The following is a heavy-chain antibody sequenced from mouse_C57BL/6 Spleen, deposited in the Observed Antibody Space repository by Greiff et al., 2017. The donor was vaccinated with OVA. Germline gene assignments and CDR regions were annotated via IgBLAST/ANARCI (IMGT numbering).Heavy chain of an antibody. CDR2: ISYDGSN. CDR1: GYSITSGYY. Sequence: EVKLQESGPGLVKPSQSLSLTCSVTGYSITSGYYWNWIRQFPGNKLEWMGYISYDGSNNYNPSLKNRISITRDTSKNQFFLKLNSVTTEDTATYYCARESYYYGSSYGFAYWGQGTLVTVSA. V-gene: IGHV3-6*01. CDR3: ARESYYYGSSYGFAY. D-gene: IGHD1-1*01. J-gene: IGHJ3*01.